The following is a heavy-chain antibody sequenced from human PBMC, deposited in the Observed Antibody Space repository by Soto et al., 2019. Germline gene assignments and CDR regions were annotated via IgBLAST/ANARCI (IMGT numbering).Heavy chain of an antibody. CDR1: GFTFSSYG. CDR3: ARDLGYSYGYYN. V-gene: IGHV3-33*01. J-gene: IGHJ4*02. Sequence: GGSLRLSCAASGFTFSSYGMHWVRQAPGKGLEWVAVIWYDGSNKYYADSVKGRFTISRDNSKNTLYLQMNSLRAEDTAVYYCARDLGYSYGYYNWGQGTLVTVSS. CDR2: IWYDGSNK. D-gene: IGHD5-18*01.